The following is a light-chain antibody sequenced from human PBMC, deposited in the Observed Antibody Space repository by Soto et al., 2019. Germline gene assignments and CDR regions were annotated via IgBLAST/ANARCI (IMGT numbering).Light chain of an antibody. CDR2: GAF. CDR1: QSVSYN. Sequence: EIVMTQSPATLSVSPGETATLSCRASQSVSYNLAWYQQKPGQGPRLLIYGAFTRATGIPARFSGSGSGTEFTLTISSLQSEDFAVYYCQQYKNWPPLTFSGGTKVEIK. V-gene: IGKV3-15*01. J-gene: IGKJ4*01. CDR3: QQYKNWPPLT.